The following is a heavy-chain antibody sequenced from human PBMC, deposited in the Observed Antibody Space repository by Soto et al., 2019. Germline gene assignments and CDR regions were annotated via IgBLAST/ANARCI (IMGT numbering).Heavy chain of an antibody. CDR2: IYYSGST. CDR1: GGSISSGGYY. Sequence: SETLSLTCTVSGGSISSGGYYWSWIRQHPGKGLEWIGYIYYSGSTYYNPSLKSRVTISVDTSKNQFSLKLSSVTAADTAVYYCARGGVPVHYYDSRGGMDVWGQGTTVTSP. D-gene: IGHD3-22*01. CDR3: ARGGVPVHYYDSRGGMDV. V-gene: IGHV4-31*03. J-gene: IGHJ6*02.